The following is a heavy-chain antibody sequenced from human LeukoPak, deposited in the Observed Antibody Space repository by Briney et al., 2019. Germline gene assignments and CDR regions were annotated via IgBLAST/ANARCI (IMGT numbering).Heavy chain of an antibody. D-gene: IGHD2-2*01. J-gene: IGHJ4*02. Sequence: KPSETLSLTCTVSGGSNSSTSYYWGWIRQPPGKGLEWIGSIYKSGSTYYNPSLKSRVTISEDTSKNQFSLKVTSVTAADTAVYYCARGITKPDPILEVPAAVRVAQAFDDWGQGTLVTVSS. CDR1: GGSNSSTSYY. CDR2: IYKSGST. CDR3: ARGITKPDPILEVPAAVRVAQAFDD. V-gene: IGHV4-39*07.